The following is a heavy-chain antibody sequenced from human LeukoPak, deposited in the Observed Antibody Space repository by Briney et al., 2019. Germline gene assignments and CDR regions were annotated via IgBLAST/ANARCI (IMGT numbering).Heavy chain of an antibody. CDR2: INPNSGGT. J-gene: IGHJ5*02. Sequence: ASVKLSCKASGYTFTHYYMHWVRQTPGQGLEWMGWINPNSGGTNYAQTFRGRVPMTRDTSISTAYMELSRLRCDDTAVYYCARALRGSSWSWEFDLWGQGTLVTVSS. D-gene: IGHD6-13*01. V-gene: IGHV1-2*02. CDR3: ARALRGSSWSWEFDL. CDR1: GYTFTHYY.